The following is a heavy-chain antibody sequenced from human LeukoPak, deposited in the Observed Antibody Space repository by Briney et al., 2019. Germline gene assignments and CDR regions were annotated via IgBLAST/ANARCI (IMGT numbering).Heavy chain of an antibody. CDR1: GFTFSSYS. J-gene: IGHJ3*02. D-gene: IGHD3-9*01. CDR2: ISSSSSYI. V-gene: IGHV3-21*01. Sequence: GGSLRLSCAASGFTFSSYSMNWVRQAPGKGLEWVSSISSSSSYIYYADSVKGRFTISRDNAKNSLYLQMNSLRAEDTAVYYCARDRGDIRGDAFDIWGQGTLVTVSS. CDR3: ARDRGDIRGDAFDI.